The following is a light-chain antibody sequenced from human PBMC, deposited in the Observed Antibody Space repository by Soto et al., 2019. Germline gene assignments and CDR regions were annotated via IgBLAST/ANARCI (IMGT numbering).Light chain of an antibody. CDR2: AAS. V-gene: IGKV3-20*01. CDR1: QSVTSSH. Sequence: ELVLTQPPGTLSLSPGERATLSCRASQSVTSSHLAWYQQKPGQAPRLLIYAASTRATGVPDRFSGSGSGTDFTLTISRLEPEDFAVFYCQDFGSLPYTFGQGTKLEIK. J-gene: IGKJ2*01. CDR3: QDFGSLPYT.